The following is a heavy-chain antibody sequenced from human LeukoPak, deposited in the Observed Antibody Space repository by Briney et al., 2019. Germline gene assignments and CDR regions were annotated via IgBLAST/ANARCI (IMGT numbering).Heavy chain of an antibody. D-gene: IGHD2-15*01. Sequence: SETLSLTCTVSGGSISSYYWSWIRQPPGKGLEWIGYIYYSGSTYYNPSLKSRVTISVDTSKNQFSLKLSSLTAADTAVYYCCSGAYLYWGQGTLVTVSS. J-gene: IGHJ4*02. V-gene: IGHV4-59*04. CDR1: GGSISSYY. CDR2: IYYSGST. CDR3: CSGAYLY.